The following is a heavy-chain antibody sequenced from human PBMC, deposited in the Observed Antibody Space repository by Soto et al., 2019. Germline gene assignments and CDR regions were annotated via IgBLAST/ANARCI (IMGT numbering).Heavy chain of an antibody. CDR2: IYSGGST. CDR3: ARSDENYKYALDV. Sequence: EVQLGETGGDWIQPGGSLRLSCAASGVSVSSNYMSWVRQAPGKGLEWVSVIYSGGSTYYADSVRGRFIISRDNSKNKVYLQMNTLRAVYTAVYYCARSDENYKYALDVWGQGTTVTVSS. V-gene: IGHV3-53*02. CDR1: GVSVSSNY. J-gene: IGHJ6*02.